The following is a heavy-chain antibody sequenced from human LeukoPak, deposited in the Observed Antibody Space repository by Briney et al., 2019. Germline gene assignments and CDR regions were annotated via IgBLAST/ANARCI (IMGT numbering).Heavy chain of an antibody. Sequence: ASVKVSRKASGYSFSSYEITWVRQAPGQGLEWMGWISGYNGNTKYAQKFQGRVTMTTDTSTGKAYMDLRSLRFDDTAVYYCARGGSYHPADYWGQGTLVTVSS. V-gene: IGHV1-18*01. J-gene: IGHJ4*02. CDR1: GYSFSSYE. CDR2: ISGYNGNT. CDR3: ARGGSYHPADY. D-gene: IGHD1-26*01.